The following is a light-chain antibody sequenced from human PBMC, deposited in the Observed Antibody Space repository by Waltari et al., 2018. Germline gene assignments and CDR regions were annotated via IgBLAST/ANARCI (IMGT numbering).Light chain of an antibody. CDR2: DAS. J-gene: IGKJ3*01. V-gene: IGKV3-11*01. Sequence: EIVLTQSPATLSLSPGERATLSCRASQSVSSYLAWYQQKPGQAPRLLIYDASNSATGIPARFSGSGSGTDVTLTISSLEPEDFAVYYCQQRSNWPPGITFGPGTKVDIK. CDR3: QQRSNWPPGIT. CDR1: QSVSSY.